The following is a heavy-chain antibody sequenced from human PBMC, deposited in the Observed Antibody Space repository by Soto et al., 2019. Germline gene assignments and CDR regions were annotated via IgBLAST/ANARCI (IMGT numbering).Heavy chain of an antibody. V-gene: IGHV1-46*01. J-gene: IGHJ5*02. D-gene: IGHD6-13*01. CDR2: INPSGGST. Sequence: ASVKVSCKASGGTFTRYYMHWVRQAPGQGLEWMGIINPSGGSTSYAQKFQDRVTMTRDTSTSTVYMELSSLRSEDTAVYYCARDFLSAHSSSRRVWFDPWGQGTLVTVSS. CDR3: ARDFLSAHSSSRRVWFDP. CDR1: GGTFTRYY.